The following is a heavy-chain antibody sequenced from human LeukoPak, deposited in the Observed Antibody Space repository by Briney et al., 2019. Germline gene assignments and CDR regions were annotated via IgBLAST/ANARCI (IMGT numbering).Heavy chain of an antibody. CDR2: ICYTGTT. CDR3: ARGERNYNWNYIRI. Sequence: SETLSLTCTVSGGSIPDYYWIWIRQPPGKGLEWIGFICYTGTTNYNASLKSRVTMSVDASKNQFSLRLNSVTAADTAVYYCARGERNYNWNYIRIWSQGTLVTVSS. V-gene: IGHV4-59*01. CDR1: GGSIPDYY. D-gene: IGHD1-7*01. J-gene: IGHJ4*02.